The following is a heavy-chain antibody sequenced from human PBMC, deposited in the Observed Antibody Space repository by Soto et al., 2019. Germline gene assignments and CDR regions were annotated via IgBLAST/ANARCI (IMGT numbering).Heavy chain of an antibody. CDR2: INHSGST. V-gene: IGHV4-34*01. CDR3: ARGITMVRGVIPRRLYYFDY. D-gene: IGHD3-10*01. J-gene: IGHJ4*02. CDR1: GGSFSGYY. Sequence: PSETLSLTCAVYGGSFSGYYWSWIRQPPGKGLEWIGEINHSGSTNYNPSLKSRVTISVDTSKNQFSLKLSSVTAADTAVYYCARGITMVRGVIPRRLYYFDYWGQGTLVTVSS.